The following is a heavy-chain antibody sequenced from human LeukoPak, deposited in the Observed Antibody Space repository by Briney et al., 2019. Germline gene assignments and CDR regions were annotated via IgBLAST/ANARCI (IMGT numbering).Heavy chain of an antibody. Sequence: SETLSLTCVVYGGPFSGFYWSWIRQPPGKGLEWIGEINHGGTPNYNTSLKSRVTISVDTSKNQFSLRLTSLTAADTAVYYCARGGGPPAYYFDFWGQGIQVTVCS. J-gene: IGHJ4*02. CDR1: GGPFSGFY. V-gene: IGHV4-34*01. CDR2: INHGGTP. CDR3: ARGGGPPAYYFDF. D-gene: IGHD3-16*01.